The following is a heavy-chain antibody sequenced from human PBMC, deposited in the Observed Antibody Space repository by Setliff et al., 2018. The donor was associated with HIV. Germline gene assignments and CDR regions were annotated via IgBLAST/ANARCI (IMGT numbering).Heavy chain of an antibody. D-gene: IGHD5-12*01. CDR1: GFIFSTYG. J-gene: IGHJ6*03. CDR2: IRSDETNK. V-gene: IGHV3-30*02. Sequence: HPGGSLRLSCEASGFIFSTYGMHWVRQAPGKGLEWVAFIRSDETNKYYSDSVKGRFTISRDTSKNTLFLQINSLRPEDTAVYYCARISVASRYNSDMDVWGKGTTVTVSS. CDR3: ARISVASRYNSDMDV.